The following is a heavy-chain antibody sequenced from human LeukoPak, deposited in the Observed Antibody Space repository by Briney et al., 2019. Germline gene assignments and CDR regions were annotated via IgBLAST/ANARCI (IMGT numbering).Heavy chain of an antibody. Sequence: SETLSLTCTVSGGSISSSSYYWSWIRQPPGKGLEWIGEINHSGSTNYNPSLKSRVTISVDTSKNQFSLKLSSVTAADTAVYYCARSGGFLEWLLYRDYWGQGTLVTVSS. D-gene: IGHD3-3*01. CDR3: ARSGGFLEWLLYRDY. V-gene: IGHV4-39*07. J-gene: IGHJ4*02. CDR1: GGSISSSSYY. CDR2: INHSGST.